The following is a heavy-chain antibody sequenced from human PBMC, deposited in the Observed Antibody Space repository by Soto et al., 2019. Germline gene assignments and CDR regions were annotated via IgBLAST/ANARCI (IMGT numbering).Heavy chain of an antibody. J-gene: IGHJ4*02. CDR3: AGAYSSSWLRYFDY. CDR1: GGSISSYY. Sequence: PSETLSLTCTVSGGSISSYYWSWIRQPPGKGLEWIGYIYYSGSTNYNPSLKSRVTISVDTSKNQFSLKLSSVTAADTAVYYCAGAYSSSWLRYFDYWGQGTLVTVSS. D-gene: IGHD6-13*01. V-gene: IGHV4-59*08. CDR2: IYYSGST.